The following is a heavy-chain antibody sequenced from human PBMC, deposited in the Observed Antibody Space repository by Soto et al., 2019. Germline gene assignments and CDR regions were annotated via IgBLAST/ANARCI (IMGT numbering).Heavy chain of an antibody. Sequence: EVQLLESVGGLVQPGGSLRLSCAASGFTFSTFAMNWFRQAPGKGLEWVSTISNTGGGTFYAASVKGRFTISRDNSKNTLYLQMHSLRADDSAMYFCAIGRHRTSGSNTWFDPWGRGTQVTVSS. CDR1: GFTFSTFA. CDR3: AIGRHRTSGSNTWFDP. V-gene: IGHV3-23*01. D-gene: IGHD3-22*01. CDR2: ISNTGGGT. J-gene: IGHJ5*02.